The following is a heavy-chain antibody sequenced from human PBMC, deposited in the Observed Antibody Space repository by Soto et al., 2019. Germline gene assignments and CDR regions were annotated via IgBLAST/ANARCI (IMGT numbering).Heavy chain of an antibody. CDR2: IIPIFGTA. J-gene: IGHJ5*02. Sequence: QVQLVQSGAEVKKPGSSVKVSCKASGGTFSSYAISWVRQAPGQGLEWMGGIIPIFGTANYAQKFQGRVTITAAESTSTAYMELSSLRSEDTAVYYCARDLPPDLDLYVPWFDPWGQGTLVTVSS. D-gene: IGHD3-16*01. V-gene: IGHV1-69*12. CDR3: ARDLPPDLDLYVPWFDP. CDR1: GGTFSSYA.